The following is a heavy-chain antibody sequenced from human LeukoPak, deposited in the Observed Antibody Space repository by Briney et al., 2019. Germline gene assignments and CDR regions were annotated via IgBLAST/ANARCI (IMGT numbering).Heavy chain of an antibody. V-gene: IGHV3-74*01. CDR1: GFTFSSYW. Sequence: GGSLRLSCAASGFTFSSYWMHWVRQAPGKGLVWVSRINSDGSSTSYADSVKGRFTISRDNAKNTLYLQMNSLRAEDTAVYYCARPFRDGYNPFDYWGQGTLVTVSS. CDR3: ARPFRDGYNPFDY. J-gene: IGHJ4*02. CDR2: INSDGSST. D-gene: IGHD5-24*01.